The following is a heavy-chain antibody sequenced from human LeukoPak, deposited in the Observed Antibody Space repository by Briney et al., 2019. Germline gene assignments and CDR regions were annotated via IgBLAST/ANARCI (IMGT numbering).Heavy chain of an antibody. CDR3: ARAVDILTGYEWYFDY. Sequence: ASVKVSGKASGYTFTSYYMHWVRQAPGQGLEWMGIINPSGGSTSYAQKFQGRVTMTRDTSTSTVYMELSSLRSEDTAVYYCARAVDILTGYEWYFDYWGQGTLVTVSS. D-gene: IGHD3-9*01. J-gene: IGHJ4*02. CDR2: INPSGGST. V-gene: IGHV1-46*01. CDR1: GYTFTSYY.